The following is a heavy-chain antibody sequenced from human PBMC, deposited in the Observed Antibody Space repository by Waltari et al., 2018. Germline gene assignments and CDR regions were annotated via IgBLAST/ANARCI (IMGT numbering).Heavy chain of an antibody. CDR2: IYYSGST. CDR1: GGSISSYY. CDR3: ARLPGERYSWYFDL. Sequence: QVQLQESGPGLVKPSETLSLTCTVSGGSISSYYWSWIRQPPGKGLEWIGYIYYSGSTNHNPSLKSRVTISVDTSKNQFSLKLSSVTAADTAVYYCARLPGERYSWYFDLWGRGTLVTVSS. V-gene: IGHV4-59*01. J-gene: IGHJ2*01. D-gene: IGHD1-26*01.